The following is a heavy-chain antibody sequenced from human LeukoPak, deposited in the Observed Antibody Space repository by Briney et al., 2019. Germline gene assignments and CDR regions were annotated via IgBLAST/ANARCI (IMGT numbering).Heavy chain of an antibody. V-gene: IGHV1-18*01. CDR1: GYTFTSYD. J-gene: IGHJ5*02. CDR2: ISTDIGIT. D-gene: IGHD5-18*01. CDR3: ARSSEWDTTRNNWFDP. Sequence: ASVKVSCKASGYTFTSYDITWVRQAPGQGLEWMGWISTDIGITVYAQRLQGRVTMTTDRSTSTAYMELRSLRYDDTAVYYCARSSEWDTTRNNWFDPWGQGTLVTVSS.